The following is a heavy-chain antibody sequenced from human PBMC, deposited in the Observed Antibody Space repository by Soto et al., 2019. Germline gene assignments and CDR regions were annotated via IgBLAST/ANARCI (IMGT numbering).Heavy chain of an antibody. CDR1: ELTLTNYW. D-gene: IGHD3-10*01. Sequence: EVQLVESGGGLVQPGGSLRLSCAASELTLTNYWMHWVRQAPGKGLVWVSRINSAGTTLNYADSVKGRFTVSRDNAKNTLYLQMNSLRVEDTAVYYFARGGLWAYWLDPWGQGTLVTVSS. CDR3: ARGGLWAYWLDP. J-gene: IGHJ5*02. CDR2: INSAGTTL. V-gene: IGHV3-74*01.